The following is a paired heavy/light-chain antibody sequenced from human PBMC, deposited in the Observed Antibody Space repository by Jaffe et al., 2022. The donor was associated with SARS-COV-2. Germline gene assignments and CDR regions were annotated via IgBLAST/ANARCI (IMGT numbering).Heavy chain of an antibody. CDR2: ISAYNGDT. V-gene: IGHV1-18*01. J-gene: IGHJ6*02. Sequence: QVQLVQSGAEVKKPGASVKVSCKASGYTFTSYGVSWVRQAPGQGLEWVGWISAYNGDTSYAQKFQGRVTMTTDTSTSTAYMELRSLRSDDTAVYYCARGEPQVWFGDYNYYDMDVWGQGTTVAVSS. CDR1: GYTFTSYG. D-gene: IGHD3-10*01. CDR3: ARGEPQVWFGDYNYYDMDV.
Light chain of an antibody. V-gene: IGKV2-24*01. J-gene: IGKJ2*01. CDR1: ESLVHSDGYTY. CDR2: KIS. Sequence: DIVMTQTPLSSPVTLGQPASISCRSSESLVHSDGYTYLSWLQQRPGQPPRLLIYKISNRFSGVPDRFSGSGAGTDFTLKISRVEPDDVGLYYCMQATQFPLTFGQGTRLEI. CDR3: MQATQFPLT.